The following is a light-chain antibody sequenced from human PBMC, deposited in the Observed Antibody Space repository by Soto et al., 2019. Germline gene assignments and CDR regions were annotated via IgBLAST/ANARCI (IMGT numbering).Light chain of an antibody. Sequence: EIVLTQSPDTLSLSPAHTATLSCLASQTVIHNYLAWHQQKPGQTPRLLVYGASSRATGIPDRFSGSGSGTDFTLTISRLEPEDFAVYYCQQHGTSPITFGQGTRLENK. J-gene: IGKJ5*01. CDR1: QTVIHNY. V-gene: IGKV3-20*01. CDR2: GAS. CDR3: QQHGTSPIT.